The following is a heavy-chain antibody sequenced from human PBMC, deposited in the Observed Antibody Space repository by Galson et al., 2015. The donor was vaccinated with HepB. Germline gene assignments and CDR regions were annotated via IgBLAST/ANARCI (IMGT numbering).Heavy chain of an antibody. J-gene: IGHJ6*02. CDR2: IWHDGSNK. Sequence: SLRLSCAASGFTFSSYGMHWVRQAPGQGLEWVAVIWHDGSNKYVADSVKGRLTISRDNPKNTVYLHMYDLRAEDTAVYYCARWADFWSGYKNNNGMDVWGQGTTVTVSS. CDR3: ARWADFWSGYKNNNGMDV. CDR1: GFTFSSYG. D-gene: IGHD3-3*01. V-gene: IGHV3-33*01.